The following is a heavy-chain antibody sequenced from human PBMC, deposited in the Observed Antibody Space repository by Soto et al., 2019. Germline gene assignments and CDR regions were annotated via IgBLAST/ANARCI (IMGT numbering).Heavy chain of an antibody. Sequence: EVQLLESGGALVQPGGSLRLSCAASGFTFNSYVMTWVHQAPGEGLEWVSSLSRSGRGSADYADSVKGRFTISRDNSEITLFLQMNNLRDEDTALYYCARGRYLDSSDYWVANLPFDHWGLGTLVTVSS. J-gene: IGHJ4*02. CDR2: LSRSGRGSA. D-gene: IGHD3-22*01. CDR1: GFTFNSYV. V-gene: IGHV3-23*01. CDR3: ARGRYLDSSDYWVANLPFDH.